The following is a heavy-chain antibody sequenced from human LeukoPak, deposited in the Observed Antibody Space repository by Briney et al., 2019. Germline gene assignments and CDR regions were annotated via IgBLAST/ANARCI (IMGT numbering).Heavy chain of an antibody. J-gene: IGHJ2*01. CDR3: AKDPLTCGDYGWYFDL. D-gene: IGHD4-17*01. V-gene: IGHV3-30*02. Sequence: GGSLRLSGAASGFTFSNYALHWVRQAPGEGLEWVAFIRCDGTIKYYADSVKGRFTISRDNSKSTLYLHMDSLRPEDTAHYYCAKDPLTCGDYGWYFDLWGRATLVTVSS. CDR1: GFTFSNYA. CDR2: IRCDGTIK.